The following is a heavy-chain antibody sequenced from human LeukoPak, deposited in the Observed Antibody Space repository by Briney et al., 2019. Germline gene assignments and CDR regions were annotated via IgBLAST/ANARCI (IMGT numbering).Heavy chain of an antibody. D-gene: IGHD3-16*01. CDR3: ARDFSRGSHNWFDP. CDR1: GFTFRDYA. CDR2: ISGSGDGT. V-gene: IGHV3-23*01. J-gene: IGHJ5*02. Sequence: TGGSLRLSCAASGFTFRDYAMSWVRQAPGKGLEWVSAISGSGDGTYYADSVRGRFTISRDNPKNTLHLQMNRLRVEDTAVYYCARDFSRGSHNWFDPWGQGTLATVSS.